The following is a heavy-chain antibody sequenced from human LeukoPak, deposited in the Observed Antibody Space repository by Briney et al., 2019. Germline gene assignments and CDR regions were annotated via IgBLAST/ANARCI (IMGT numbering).Heavy chain of an antibody. D-gene: IGHD6-19*01. CDR1: GFTFSSYA. J-gene: IGHJ6*02. Sequence: GGSLRLSCAASGFTFSSYAMHWVRQAPGKGLEWVAVISYDGSNKYYADSVKGRFTISRDNSKNTLYLQMNSLRAEDTAVYYCARVYKAVAGDYYGMDGWGQGTTVTVS. CDR2: ISYDGSNK. CDR3: ARVYKAVAGDYYGMDG. V-gene: IGHV3-30-3*01.